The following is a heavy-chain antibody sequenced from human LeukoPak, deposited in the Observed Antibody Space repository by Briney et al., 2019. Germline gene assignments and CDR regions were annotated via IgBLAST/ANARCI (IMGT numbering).Heavy chain of an antibody. CDR2: INPNSGGT. J-gene: IGHJ4*02. CDR1: GYTFTGYY. CDR3: ARASYYYDSSGYYGY. V-gene: IGHV1-2*02. D-gene: IGHD3-22*01. Sequence: ASVKVSCKASGYTFTGYYMHWVRQAPGQGLEWVGWINPNSGGTNYAQKFQGRVTMTRDTSISTAYMELSRLRSDDTAVYYCARASYYYDSSGYYGYWGQGTLVTVSS.